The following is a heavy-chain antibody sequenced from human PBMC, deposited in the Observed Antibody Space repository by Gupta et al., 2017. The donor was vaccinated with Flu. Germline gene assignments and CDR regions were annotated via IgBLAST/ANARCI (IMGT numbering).Heavy chain of an antibody. CDR3: VRGGAGGACSSSSCAPFGG. V-gene: IGHV1-2*06. Sequence: QVQLVQSGAEVKIPGASVKVSCKASGYTFTAYYIHWVRQAPGQGLEWLGRIKPDSGDTNYAQKFQDRVTMTRDTSITTAYMELSRLRSDDTAMYYCVRGGAGGACSSSSCAPFGGWGQGTLVTVSS. CDR1: GYTFTAYY. D-gene: IGHD2-2*01. CDR2: IKPDSGDT. J-gene: IGHJ4*02.